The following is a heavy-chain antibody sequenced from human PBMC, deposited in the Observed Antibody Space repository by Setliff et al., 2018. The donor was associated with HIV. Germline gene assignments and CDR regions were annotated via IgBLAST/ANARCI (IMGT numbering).Heavy chain of an antibody. V-gene: IGHV1-69*13. J-gene: IGHJ4*02. CDR1: GYTFTSYG. Sequence: ASVKVSCKASGYTFTSYGISWVRQAPGQGLEWMGGIIPIFGTANYAQKFQGRVTITADESTSTAYMELSSLRSEDTAVYYCATLGFRYYFDYWGQGTLVTVS. CDR3: ATLGFRYYFDY. D-gene: IGHD1-26*01. CDR2: IIPIFGTA.